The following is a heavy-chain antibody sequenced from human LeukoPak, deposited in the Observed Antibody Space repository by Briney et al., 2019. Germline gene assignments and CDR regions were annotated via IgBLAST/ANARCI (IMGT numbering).Heavy chain of an antibody. CDR2: ISSSSSYI. CDR3: ASGYCSSTSCRYSAFDI. D-gene: IGHD2-2*03. Sequence: PGGSLRLSCAASGFTFSSYSMNWVRQAPGKGLEWVSSISSSSSYIYYADSVKGRFTISRDNAKNSLYLQMNSLRAEDTAVYYCASGYCSSTSCRYSAFDIWGQGTMVTVSS. J-gene: IGHJ3*02. CDR1: GFTFSSYS. V-gene: IGHV3-21*01.